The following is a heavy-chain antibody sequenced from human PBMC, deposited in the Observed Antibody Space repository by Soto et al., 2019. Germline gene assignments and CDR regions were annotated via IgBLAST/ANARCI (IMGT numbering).Heavy chain of an antibody. CDR3: AREDREIFDY. V-gene: IGHV1-18*01. J-gene: IGHJ4*02. CDR1: GYTFTNYG. Sequence: VASVKVSCKASGYTFTNYGISWVRQAPGQGLEWMGRISAYNGNTNYAQRFQGRVTMTTDTSTSTAYMDLRSLRFDDTAVYYCAREDREIFDYWGQGTLVTVSS. CDR2: ISAYNGNT.